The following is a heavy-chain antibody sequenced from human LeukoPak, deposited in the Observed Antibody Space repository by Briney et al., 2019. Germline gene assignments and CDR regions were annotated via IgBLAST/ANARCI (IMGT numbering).Heavy chain of an antibody. J-gene: IGHJ5*02. Sequence: PSETLSLTCAVYGGSFSGYYWSWIRQPPGKGLEWIGESNHSGSTNYNPSLKSRVTISVDTSKNQFSLKLSSVTAADTAVYYCARGVQCSSTSCYPGNWFDPWGQGTLVTVSS. CDR2: SNHSGST. CDR3: ARGVQCSSTSCYPGNWFDP. V-gene: IGHV4-34*01. CDR1: GGSFSGYY. D-gene: IGHD2-2*01.